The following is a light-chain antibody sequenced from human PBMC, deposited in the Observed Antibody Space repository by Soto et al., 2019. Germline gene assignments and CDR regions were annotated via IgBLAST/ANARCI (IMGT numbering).Light chain of an antibody. CDR2: GAS. Sequence: EVVLTQSPGTLSLSPGERATLSCRASETVSSSYVAWYQQIPGQTPRLLIYGASSRATGIPERFSGSGSGTDFTLTISRLEPEDFAVYYCQQHGSSPWMVGQGTKVEIK. CDR3: QQHGSSPWM. V-gene: IGKV3-20*01. CDR1: ETVSSSY. J-gene: IGKJ1*01.